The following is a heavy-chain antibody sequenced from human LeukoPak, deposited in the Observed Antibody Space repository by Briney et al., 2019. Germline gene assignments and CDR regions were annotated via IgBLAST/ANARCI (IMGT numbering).Heavy chain of an antibody. J-gene: IGHJ3*02. CDR1: GYSFTSSW. Sequence: GESLKISCKGSGYSFTSSWIGWVRQMPGKGLEWMGIIYPGDSDTRYSPSFQGQVTISADKSISTAYLQWSSLKASNTAMYYCATHDSSGYPFPDAFDIWGQGTMVTVSS. CDR3: ATHDSSGYPFPDAFDI. CDR2: IYPGDSDT. V-gene: IGHV5-51*01. D-gene: IGHD3-22*01.